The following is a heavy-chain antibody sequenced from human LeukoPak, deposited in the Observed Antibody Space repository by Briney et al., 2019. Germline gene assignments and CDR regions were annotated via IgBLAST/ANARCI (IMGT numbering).Heavy chain of an antibody. CDR3: ARLRDYYDSSGYGFMSTGYDY. CDR2: ISSSGSTI. CDR1: GFTFSDYY. D-gene: IGHD3-22*01. V-gene: IGHV3-11*01. Sequence: PGGSLRLSCAASGFTFSDYYMSWIRQAPGKGLEWVSYISSSGSTIYYADSVKGRFTISRDNAKNSLYLQMNSLRAEDTAVYYCARLRDYYDSSGYGFMSTGYDYWGQGTLVTVSS. J-gene: IGHJ4*02.